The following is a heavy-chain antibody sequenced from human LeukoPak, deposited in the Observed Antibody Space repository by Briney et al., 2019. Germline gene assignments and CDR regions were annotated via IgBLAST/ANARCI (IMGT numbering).Heavy chain of an antibody. CDR3: ARDAITMDHYGMDV. Sequence: GGALRLPCAASGFTFSSYSMNWVRQAPGKGLEWVSYISSSSSTIYYADSVKDRFTISRDNAKNSLYLQMNSLRDEDTAVYYCARDAITMDHYGMDVWGQGTTVTVSS. J-gene: IGHJ6*02. V-gene: IGHV3-48*02. CDR1: GFTFSSYS. D-gene: IGHD3-10*01. CDR2: ISSSSSTI.